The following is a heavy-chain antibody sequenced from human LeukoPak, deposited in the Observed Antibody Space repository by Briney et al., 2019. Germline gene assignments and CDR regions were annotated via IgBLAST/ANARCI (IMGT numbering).Heavy chain of an antibody. J-gene: IGHJ4*02. CDR3: ARSYCSGGSCYGELRY. CDR1: GFTFSSYA. CDR2: ISSSSSTI. D-gene: IGHD2-15*01. Sequence: GGSLRLSCAASGFTFSSYAMHWVRQAPGKGLEWVSYISSSSSTIYYADSVKGRFTISRDNAKNSLYLQMNSLRAEDTAVYYCARSYCSGGSCYGELRYWGQGTLVTVSS. V-gene: IGHV3-48*04.